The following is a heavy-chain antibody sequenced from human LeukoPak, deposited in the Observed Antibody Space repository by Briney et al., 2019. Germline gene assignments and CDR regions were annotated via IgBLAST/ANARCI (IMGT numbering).Heavy chain of an antibody. CDR2: INHSGST. D-gene: IGHD1-1*01. CDR1: GGSFSGYY. Sequence: SDTLSLTCAVYGGSFSGYYWSWIRQPPGKGLQWIGEINHSGSTNYNPSLKSRVTISVDTSKNQFSLKLSSVTAADTAVYYCARGQEGTGGDFDYWGQGTLVTVSS. CDR3: ARGQEGTGGDFDY. J-gene: IGHJ4*02. V-gene: IGHV4-34*01.